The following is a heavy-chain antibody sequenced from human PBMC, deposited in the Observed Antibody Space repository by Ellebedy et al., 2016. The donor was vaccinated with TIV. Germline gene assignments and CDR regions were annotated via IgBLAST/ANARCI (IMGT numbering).Heavy chain of an antibody. Sequence: ASVKVSXKVSGYTLTELSMHWVRQAPGKGLEWMGGFDPEDGETIYAQKFQGRVTMTTDTSTSTAYMELRSLRSDDTAVYYCARADIVATGFDYWGQGTLVTVSS. CDR1: GYTLTELS. CDR3: ARADIVATGFDY. V-gene: IGHV1-24*01. J-gene: IGHJ4*02. CDR2: FDPEDGET. D-gene: IGHD5-12*01.